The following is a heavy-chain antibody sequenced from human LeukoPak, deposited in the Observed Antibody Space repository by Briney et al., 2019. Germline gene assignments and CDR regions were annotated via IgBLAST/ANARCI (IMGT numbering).Heavy chain of an antibody. Sequence: GGSLGLSCAASGFTFSSYWMNWVRQAPGKGLEWVANIKHDASEKHYVDSVKGRFTISRDNAKNSLYLQMNSLRAEDTAVYYCARVRSGYYFDYWGQGTLVTVSS. D-gene: IGHD6-19*01. J-gene: IGHJ4*02. V-gene: IGHV3-7*03. CDR1: GFTFSSYW. CDR2: IKHDASEK. CDR3: ARVRSGYYFDY.